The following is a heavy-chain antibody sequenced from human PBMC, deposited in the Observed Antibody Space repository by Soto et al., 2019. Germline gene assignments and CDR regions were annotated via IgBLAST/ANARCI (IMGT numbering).Heavy chain of an antibody. V-gene: IGHV1-69*06. D-gene: IGHD2-21*02. CDR1: GGTFSSHA. CDR3: ANNQAYCGGDCYASGYYGMDV. CDR2: IIPIFGTA. Sequence: QVQLVQSGAEVKKPGSSVKVSCKASGGTFSSHAISWVRQAPGQGLEWMGGIIPIFGTANYAQKFQGRVTITADKSTSTAYMELSSLRSEDTAVYYCANNQAYCGGDCYASGYYGMDVWGQGTTVTVSS. J-gene: IGHJ6*02.